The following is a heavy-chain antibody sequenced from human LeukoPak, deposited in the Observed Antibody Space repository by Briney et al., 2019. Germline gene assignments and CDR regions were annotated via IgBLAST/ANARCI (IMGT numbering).Heavy chain of an antibody. V-gene: IGHV3-33*06. J-gene: IGHJ4*02. CDR2: IWHDGSND. D-gene: IGHD3-22*01. Sequence: GGSLRLSCAASGFIFSSYGMHWVRQAPGKGLEWVARIWHDGSNDDYADSVKGRFTISRDNSKNTLYLQKNSLRAEDTAIYYCAKVTGDYYDTSGAFDYWGQGTLVTVPS. CDR3: AKVTGDYYDTSGAFDY. CDR1: GFIFSSYG.